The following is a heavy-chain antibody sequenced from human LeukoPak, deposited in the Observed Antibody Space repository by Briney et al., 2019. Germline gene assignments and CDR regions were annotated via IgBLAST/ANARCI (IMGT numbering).Heavy chain of an antibody. Sequence: ASVKVSCKACGYAFTRYYIHWVRQAPGQGLQWMGIINPSGGGASYAQKFQGRVTVTRDTSTSTVYMELSSLRSEDTAVYYCARGAMISFGEVIDPGDFDYWGQGTLVTVSS. CDR1: GYAFTRYY. V-gene: IGHV1-46*01. CDR3: ARGAMISFGEVIDPGDFDY. J-gene: IGHJ4*02. CDR2: INPSGGGA. D-gene: IGHD3-16*02.